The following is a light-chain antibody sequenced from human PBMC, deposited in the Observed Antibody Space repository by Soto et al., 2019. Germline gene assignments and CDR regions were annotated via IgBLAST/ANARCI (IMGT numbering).Light chain of an antibody. CDR2: GVS. CDR1: QSLVHTDGDTY. J-gene: IGKJ2*02. V-gene: IGKV2D-29*01. CDR3: IQSIQLPRT. Sequence: DVVMTQTPLSLSVTPGQPASISCKSTQSLVHTDGDTYLYWSLQRSGQPPQLLIYGVSNRFSGVPERFSGSGSGTEFTLKISRVEAEDVGVYYCIQSIQLPRTFGQGTKLEIK.